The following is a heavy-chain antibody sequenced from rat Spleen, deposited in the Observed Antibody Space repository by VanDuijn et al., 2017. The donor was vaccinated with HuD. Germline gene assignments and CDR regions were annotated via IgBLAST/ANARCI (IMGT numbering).Heavy chain of an antibody. CDR3: TRENWVLDY. CDR2: ITHNDGVT. CDR1: GFTFNNYW. J-gene: IGHJ2*01. D-gene: IGHD5-1*01. Sequence: EVQLVESGGGLVQPGRSLKLSCVASGFTFNNYWMTWIRQAPGKGLEWVATITHNDGVTYYPDSMRGRFTISRDDAENTLYLQMNSLRSEDTATYFCTRENWVLDYWGQGVMVTVSS. V-gene: IGHV5-31*01.